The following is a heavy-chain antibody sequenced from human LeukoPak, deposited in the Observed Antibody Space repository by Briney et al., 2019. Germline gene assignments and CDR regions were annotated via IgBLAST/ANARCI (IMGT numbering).Heavy chain of an antibody. V-gene: IGHV3-30*04. Sequence: PGGSLRLSCAASRFTFSSYAMHWVRQAPGKGLEWVAIISYDGSNKYYADSVKGRFTISRDNSKNTLYLQMNSLRAEDTAVYYCARDGRMGEAAAGVCDYWGQGTLVTVSS. CDR1: RFTFSSYA. D-gene: IGHD6-13*01. CDR3: ARDGRMGEAAAGVCDY. J-gene: IGHJ4*02. CDR2: ISYDGSNK.